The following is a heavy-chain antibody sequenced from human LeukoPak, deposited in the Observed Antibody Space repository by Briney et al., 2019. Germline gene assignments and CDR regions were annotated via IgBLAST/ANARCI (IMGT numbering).Heavy chain of an antibody. J-gene: IGHJ4*02. CDR1: GGSISSFY. V-gene: IGHV4-59*01. CDR3: AREGTTGWAF. D-gene: IGHD1-1*01. CDR2: IYSSGST. Sequence: SETLSLTCTVSGGSISSFYWSCIRQPPGKGLEWIGYIYSSGSTKYNPSLKSRVTMSVDTSKNQFSLKVSSVTAADTAVYFCAREGTTGWAFWGQGTLVTVSS.